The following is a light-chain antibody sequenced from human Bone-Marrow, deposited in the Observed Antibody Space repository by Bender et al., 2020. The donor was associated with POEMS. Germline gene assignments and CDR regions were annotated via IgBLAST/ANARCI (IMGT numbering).Light chain of an antibody. CDR2: EVT. J-gene: IGLJ3*02. Sequence: QSALTQPPSVSGSPGQSVTISCTGTSSDVGGYNRVSWYQQPPGTAPKLMIGEVTNRPSGAPDRFSGSKSGNTASLTISGLQAEDEATYYCSSYTSSNTFVFGGGTKLTVL. CDR3: SSYTSSNTFV. CDR1: SSDVGGYNR. V-gene: IGLV2-18*02.